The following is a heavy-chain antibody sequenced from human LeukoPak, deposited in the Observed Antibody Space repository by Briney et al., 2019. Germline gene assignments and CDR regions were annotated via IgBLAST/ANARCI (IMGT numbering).Heavy chain of an antibody. V-gene: IGHV3-74*01. D-gene: IGHD3-9*01. J-gene: IGHJ4*02. CDR2: INSDGSST. CDR3: ARYFDWSYIDY. Sequence: GGSLRLSCAASGFTLSSCWMHWVRQAPGKGLVWVSRINSDGSSTSYADSVKGRFTISRDNAKNTLYLQMNSLRAEDTAVYYCARYFDWSYIDYWGQGTLVSVSS. CDR1: GFTLSSCW.